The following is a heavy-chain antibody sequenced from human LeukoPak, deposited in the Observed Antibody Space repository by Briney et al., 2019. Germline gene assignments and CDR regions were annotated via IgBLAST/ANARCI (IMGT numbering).Heavy chain of an antibody. J-gene: IGHJ4*02. V-gene: IGHV3-48*03. D-gene: IGHD6-19*01. CDR3: ARGQWLAFDY. CDR2: ISSSGSSI. CDR1: GFTFSSYE. Sequence: GGSLRLSCAASGFTFSSYEMNWVRQAPVKGLEWASYISSSGSSIYYADSVKGRFTISRDNAKNSLYLQMNSLRAEDTAVYYCARGQWLAFDYWGQGTLVTVSS.